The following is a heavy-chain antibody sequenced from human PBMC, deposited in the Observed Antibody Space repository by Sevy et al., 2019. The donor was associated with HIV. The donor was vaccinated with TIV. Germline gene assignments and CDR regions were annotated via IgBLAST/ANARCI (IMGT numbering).Heavy chain of an antibody. Sequence: GGSLRRSCAASGFTFSSYSMNWVRQAPGKGQEWVSYISSSSSTIYYADSVKGRFTISRDNAKNSLYMQMNSLRDEDTAVYYCATDQSSAVANHYDAFDIWGQGTMVTVSS. J-gene: IGHJ3*02. CDR3: ATDQSSAVANHYDAFDI. CDR2: ISSSSSTI. CDR1: GFTFSSYS. V-gene: IGHV3-48*02. D-gene: IGHD6-19*01.